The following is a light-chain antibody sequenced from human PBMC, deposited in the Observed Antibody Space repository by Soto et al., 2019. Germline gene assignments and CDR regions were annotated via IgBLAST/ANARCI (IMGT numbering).Light chain of an antibody. J-gene: IGKJ2*01. CDR1: QSVTNNY. Sequence: ENVLTQSPGTLSLSPGERATLSCRASQSVTNNYLAWYQQKPGQAPRLLILDASGRPAGIPDRFSGSGSGTDFTLTIPRLEPEDVAVYYCHQYGSSPYTFGQGTKLEIK. V-gene: IGKV3-20*01. CDR3: HQYGSSPYT. CDR2: DAS.